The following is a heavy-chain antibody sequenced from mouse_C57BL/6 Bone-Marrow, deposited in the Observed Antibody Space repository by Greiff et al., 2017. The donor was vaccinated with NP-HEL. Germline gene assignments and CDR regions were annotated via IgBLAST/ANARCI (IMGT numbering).Heavy chain of an antibody. D-gene: IGHD2-3*01. CDR1: GFTFSNYW. Sequence: DVQLVESGGGLVQPGGSMKLSCVASGFTFSNYWMNWVRQSPEKGLEWVAQIRLKSDNYATHYAESVKGRFTISRDDSKSSVYLQMNNLRAEDTGIYYCTGRDDGYWYYFDYWGQGTTLTVSS. V-gene: IGHV6-3*01. CDR3: TGRDDGYWYYFDY. CDR2: IRLKSDNYAT. J-gene: IGHJ2*01.